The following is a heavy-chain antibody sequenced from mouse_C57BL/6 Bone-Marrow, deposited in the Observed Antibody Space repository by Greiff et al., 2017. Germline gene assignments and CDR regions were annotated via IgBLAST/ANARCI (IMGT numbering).Heavy chain of an antibody. CDR1: GFNIKDDY. CDR2: IDPENGDT. J-gene: IGHJ1*03. D-gene: IGHD1-1*01. V-gene: IGHV14-4*01. Sequence: EVKLQESGAELVRPGASVKLSCTASGFNIKDDYMHWVKQRPEQGLEWIGWIDPENGDTEYASKFQGKATITADTSSNTAYLQLSSLTSEDTAVYYCTTGITTVVAGGGYWYFDVWGTGTTVTVSS. CDR3: TTGITTVVAGGGYWYFDV.